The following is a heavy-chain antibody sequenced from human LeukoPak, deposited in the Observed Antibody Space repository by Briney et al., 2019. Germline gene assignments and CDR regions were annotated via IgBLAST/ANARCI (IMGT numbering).Heavy chain of an antibody. D-gene: IGHD3-10*01. Sequence: GGSLRLSCAASGFTFCTFDMSWVRQAPGKGLEWVSTLSCLDASCTYDYSDSVKGRFSISRDTSRNTLSLQVNSLRVEDTAMYYCVRDSEGSFDYWGQGTLVTVSS. CDR1: GFTFCTFD. V-gene: IGHV3-23*01. CDR2: LSCLDASCT. J-gene: IGHJ4*02. CDR3: VRDSEGSFDY.